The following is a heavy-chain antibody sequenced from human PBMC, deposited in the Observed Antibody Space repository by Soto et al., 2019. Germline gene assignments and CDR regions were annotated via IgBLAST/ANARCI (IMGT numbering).Heavy chain of an antibody. Sequence: QVQLVQSGAEVKKPGSSVKVSCKASGGTFSSYAISWVRQAPGQGLEWMGGIIPIFGTANYAQKFQGRVTIIADEVTSTAYMELSRVRFEDTAVYYGARESGYCSDSRGYPLSGGMDVWGQGTTVTVSS. CDR3: ARESGYCSDSRGYPLSGGMDV. J-gene: IGHJ6*02. CDR1: GGTFSSYA. CDR2: IIPIFGTA. D-gene: IGHD3-22*01. V-gene: IGHV1-69*01.